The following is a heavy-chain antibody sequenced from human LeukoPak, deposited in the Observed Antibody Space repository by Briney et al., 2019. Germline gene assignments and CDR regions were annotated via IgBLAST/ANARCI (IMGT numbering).Heavy chain of an antibody. J-gene: IGHJ4*02. CDR1: GGSFSGYY. CDR2: INHSGST. Sequence: SETLSLTCAVYGGSFSGYYWSWIRQPPGRGLEWIGEINHSGSTNYNPSLKSRVTISVDTSKNQFSLKLSSVTAADTAVYYCARVLLEDANYFDYWGQGTLVTVSS. D-gene: IGHD2-15*01. CDR3: ARVLLEDANYFDY. V-gene: IGHV4-34*01.